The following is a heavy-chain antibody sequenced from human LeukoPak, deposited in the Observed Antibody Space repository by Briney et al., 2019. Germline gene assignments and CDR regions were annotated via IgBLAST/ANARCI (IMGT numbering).Heavy chain of an antibody. CDR1: GGSISSYY. Sequence: SETLSLTCTVSGGSISSYYWSWIRQPPGKGLEWIGYIYYSGSTNYNPSLKSRVTISVDTSKNQFSLKLSSVTAADTAVYYCARVGSSSWYGDYWGQGTLVTVSS. J-gene: IGHJ4*02. CDR3: ARVGSSSWYGDY. D-gene: IGHD6-13*01. CDR2: IYYSGST. V-gene: IGHV4-59*08.